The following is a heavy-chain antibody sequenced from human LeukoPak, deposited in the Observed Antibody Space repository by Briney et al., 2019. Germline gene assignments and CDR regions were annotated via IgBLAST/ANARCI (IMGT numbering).Heavy chain of an antibody. CDR3: ARTYYYDSSGYYSRYFQH. V-gene: IGHV4-39*01. D-gene: IGHD3-22*01. CDR1: GGSISSSSYY. Sequence: SETLSLTCTVSGGSISSSSYYWGWIRQPPGKGLEWIGSIYYSGSTYYNPSLKSRVTISVDTSKNQFSLELSSVTAADTAVYYCARTYYYDSSGYYSRYFQHWGQGTLVTVSS. J-gene: IGHJ1*01. CDR2: IYYSGST.